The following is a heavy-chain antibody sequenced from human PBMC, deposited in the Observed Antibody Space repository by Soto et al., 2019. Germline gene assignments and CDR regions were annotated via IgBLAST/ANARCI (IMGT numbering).Heavy chain of an antibody. Sequence: GGSLRLSCVASGFTFNTYWMSWVRQAPGKGLEWVANIKADGSDKYYVDSVKGRFTISRDNAKNLLYLQMNSLGAGDTAMYYCARFTRRSSGDYRGQGPLVTVSS. CDR1: GFTFNTYW. D-gene: IGHD6-25*01. CDR3: ARFTRRSSGDY. V-gene: IGHV3-7*01. J-gene: IGHJ4*02. CDR2: IKADGSDK.